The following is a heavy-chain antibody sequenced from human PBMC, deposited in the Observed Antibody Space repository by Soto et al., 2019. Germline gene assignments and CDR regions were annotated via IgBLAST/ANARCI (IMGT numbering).Heavy chain of an antibody. CDR1: GGTFSDLA. D-gene: IGHD5-12*01. CDR2: IIPLFGTP. J-gene: IGHJ4*02. V-gene: IGHV1-69*01. CDR3: ASERVAEMATGGYFDN. Sequence: QVHLVQSGAEVKKPGSSVKVSCKTSGGTFSDLAFSWVRQAPRQGLESVGGIIPLFGTPNYAREFQGRVSISADESSNTVYMELRSLRSEDTAVYYCASERVAEMATGGYFDNWGQGTLVTVSS.